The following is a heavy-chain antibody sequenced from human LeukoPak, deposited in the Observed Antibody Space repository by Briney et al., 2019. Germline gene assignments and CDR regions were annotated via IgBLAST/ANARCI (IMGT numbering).Heavy chain of an antibody. CDR1: GYTFTNYG. CDR3: AKLGYCSGGSCYGFDY. J-gene: IGHJ4*02. V-gene: IGHV7-4-1*02. D-gene: IGHD2-15*01. Sequence: ASVKVSCKASGYTFTNYGVSWVRQAPGQGLERMGWINTNTGNPTYAQGFTGRFVFSLDTSVSTAYLQISSLKAEDTAVYYCAKLGYCSGGSCYGFDYWGQGSLVTVSS. CDR2: INTNTGNP.